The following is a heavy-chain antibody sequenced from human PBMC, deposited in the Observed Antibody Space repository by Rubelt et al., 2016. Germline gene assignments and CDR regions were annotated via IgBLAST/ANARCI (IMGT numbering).Heavy chain of an antibody. J-gene: IGHJ4*02. Sequence: QVQLVQSGAEVKKPGASVKVSCKASGYTFTSYYMHWVRQAPGQGLEWMGIINPSVGSTSCDQRFQGRATMTRDTSTSTVYMELSSLRSEDTAVYYCARDPGPRGNDYWGQGTLVTVSS. D-gene: IGHD3-10*01. V-gene: IGHV1-46*03. CDR1: GYTFTSYY. CDR2: INPSVGST. CDR3: ARDPGPRGNDY.